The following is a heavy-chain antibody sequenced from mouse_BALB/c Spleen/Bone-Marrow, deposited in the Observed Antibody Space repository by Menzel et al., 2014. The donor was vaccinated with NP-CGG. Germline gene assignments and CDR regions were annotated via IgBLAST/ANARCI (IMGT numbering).Heavy chain of an antibody. V-gene: IGHV1-54*01. D-gene: IGHD2-14*01. Sequence: VQLQQSGAELVRPGTSVKVSCKASGCAFTNYLIEWVKQRPGQGLEWIGVINPGSGGTNYNEKFKGKATLTADKSSSTAYMQLSSLTSDDSAVYFCARYRYDGTFAYWGQGTLVTVSA. CDR2: INPGSGGT. CDR3: ARYRYDGTFAY. J-gene: IGHJ3*01. CDR1: GCAFTNYL.